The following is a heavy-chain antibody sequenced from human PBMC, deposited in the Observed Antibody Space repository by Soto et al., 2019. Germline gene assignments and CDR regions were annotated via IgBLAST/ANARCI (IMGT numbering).Heavy chain of an antibody. Sequence: QVQLVESGGGVVQPGGSLRLSCAASGFTFSSYGMHWVRQAPGKGLEWVAVISYDGGDKYYAKSLKGRFSISRDNSKSTVYLQMNRLRAADTAVFYCVKGDSRWYAPHSHYYYGMDVWGQGTTVTVSS. J-gene: IGHJ6*01. CDR2: ISYDGGDK. CDR1: GFTFSSYG. V-gene: IGHV3-30*18. D-gene: IGHD6-13*01. CDR3: VKGDSRWYAPHSHYYYGMDV.